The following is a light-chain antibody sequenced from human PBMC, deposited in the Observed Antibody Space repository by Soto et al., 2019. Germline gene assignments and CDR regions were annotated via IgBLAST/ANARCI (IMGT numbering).Light chain of an antibody. CDR1: QSVSSH. Sequence: EIEMTQSPATLSVSPGERATLSCRASQSVSSHVAWYQEKPGQAPRLLIYGASTRATGIPARFSGSGSGTEFTLTISSLQSEDFAVYYCQQYNNWPGTFGQGTKVDIK. CDR3: QQYNNWPGT. V-gene: IGKV3-15*01. CDR2: GAS. J-gene: IGKJ1*01.